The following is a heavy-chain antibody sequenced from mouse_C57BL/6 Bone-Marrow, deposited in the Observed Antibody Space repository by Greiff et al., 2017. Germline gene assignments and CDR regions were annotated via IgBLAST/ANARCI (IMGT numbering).Heavy chain of an antibody. J-gene: IGHJ4*01. D-gene: IGHD1-1*01. CDR1: GFTFSSYT. Sequence: EVQVVESGGGLVKPGGSLKLSCAASGFTFSSYTMSWVRQTPEKRLEWVATISGGGGNTYYPDSVKGRFTISRDNAKNTLYLQMSSLRSEDTALYYCARHSYGSSYGAMDYWGQGTSVTVSS. CDR3: ARHSYGSSYGAMDY. CDR2: ISGGGGNT. V-gene: IGHV5-9*01.